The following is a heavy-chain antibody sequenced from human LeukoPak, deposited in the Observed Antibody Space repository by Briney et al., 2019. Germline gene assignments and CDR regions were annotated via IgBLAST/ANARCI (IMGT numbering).Heavy chain of an antibody. Sequence: ASAKVSCKASGGTFSSYTISWVRQAPGQGLEWMGRIIPILGIANYAQKFQGRVTITADKSTSTAYMELSSLRSEDTAVYYCARGLSDDFWSGYPLGYWGQGTLVTVSS. J-gene: IGHJ4*02. CDR1: GGTFSSYT. CDR2: IIPILGIA. D-gene: IGHD3-3*01. CDR3: ARGLSDDFWSGYPLGY. V-gene: IGHV1-69*02.